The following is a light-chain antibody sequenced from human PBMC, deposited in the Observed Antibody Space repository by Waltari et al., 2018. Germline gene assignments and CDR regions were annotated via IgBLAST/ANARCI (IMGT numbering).Light chain of an antibody. CDR3: QQSYNTPQT. V-gene: IGKV1-39*01. J-gene: IGKJ2*01. CDR2: AAS. Sequence: DIQMTQPPSSLSASAGHRVTITCRASQSISNYLNWYQQKPGKAPKLLIYAASSLQSGVPSRFSGSGSGTDFTLTISSLQPEDFATYYCQQSYNTPQTFGQGTKVEIK. CDR1: QSISNY.